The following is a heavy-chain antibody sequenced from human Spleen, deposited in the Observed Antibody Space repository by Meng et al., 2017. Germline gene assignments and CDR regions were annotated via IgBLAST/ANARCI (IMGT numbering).Heavy chain of an antibody. CDR2: LGDHDGET. J-gene: IGHJ4*02. D-gene: IGHD3-10*01. CDR1: DYTFTGYG. Sequence: QVQPVQSGPEVKKPGASVKVSCKASDYTFTGYGVSWVRQDPGQGIERMAWLGDHDGETSHAPKFPGKDTMAADKPTATTHMELRNLRSDDTAVYYCSRGTPGRGYADYWGQGTLVTVSS. V-gene: IGHV1-18*01. CDR3: SRGTPGRGYADY.